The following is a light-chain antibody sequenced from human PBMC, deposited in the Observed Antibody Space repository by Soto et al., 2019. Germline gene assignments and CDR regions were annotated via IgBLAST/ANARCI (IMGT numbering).Light chain of an antibody. CDR2: GAS. J-gene: IGKJ4*01. CDR3: QQYNNWPPGLT. CDR1: QSVSSN. Sequence: EVVMTQSPATVSVSPGERATLSCRASQSVSSNLAWYQQKPGQAPRLLIYGASTRATGTPARFSGSGSGTEFTLTISSLQSEDFAVYYCQQYNNWPPGLTFGGGTKVEIK. V-gene: IGKV3-15*01.